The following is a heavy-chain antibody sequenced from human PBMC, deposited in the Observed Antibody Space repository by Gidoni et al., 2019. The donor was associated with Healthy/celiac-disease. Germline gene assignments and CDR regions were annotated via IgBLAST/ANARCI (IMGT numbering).Heavy chain of an antibody. Sequence: QVQLVQSGAEVKKPGASVKVSCKVSGYTLTELSMHWVRQAPGKGLEWMGGFDPEDGETIYAQKFQGRVTMTEDTSTDTAYMELSSLRSEDTAVYYCATINYGSGSYRYYYYYGMDVWGQGTTVTVSS. D-gene: IGHD3-10*01. V-gene: IGHV1-24*01. CDR2: FDPEDGET. CDR1: GYTLTELS. CDR3: ATINYGSGSYRYYYYYGMDV. J-gene: IGHJ6*02.